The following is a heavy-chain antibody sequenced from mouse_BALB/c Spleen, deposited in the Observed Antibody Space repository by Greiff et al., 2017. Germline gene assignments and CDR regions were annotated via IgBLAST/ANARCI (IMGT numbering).Heavy chain of an antibody. J-gene: IGHJ3*01. CDR3: ARDDSWFAY. Sequence: EVKLMESGGGLVKPGGSLKLSCAASGFAFSSYDMSWVRQTPEKRLEWVAYISSGGGSTYYPDTVKGRFTISRDNAKNTLYLQMSSLKSEDTAMYYCARDDSWFAYWGQGTLVTVSA. D-gene: IGHD2-4*01. CDR2: ISSGGGST. V-gene: IGHV5-12-1*01. CDR1: GFAFSSYD.